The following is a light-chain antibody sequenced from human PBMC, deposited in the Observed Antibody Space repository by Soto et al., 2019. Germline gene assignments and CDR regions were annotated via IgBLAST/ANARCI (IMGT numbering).Light chain of an antibody. CDR2: HAS. CDR3: QEYDTAPLT. V-gene: IGKV1-27*01. CDR1: QGIRNY. Sequence: IQMTQSPSSLSASVGDRVTITCRASQGIRNYLAWYQQKPGKVPKLLMYHASSLQSGVPARFSGSGYGTDFTLTISSLQPEDVATYYCQEYDTAPLTFGGGTKVEIK. J-gene: IGKJ4*01.